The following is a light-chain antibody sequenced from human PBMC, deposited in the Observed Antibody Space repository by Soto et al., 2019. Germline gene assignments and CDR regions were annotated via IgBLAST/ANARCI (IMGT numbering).Light chain of an antibody. Sequence: QSALTQPPSASGTPGQRVTISCSGSSSKIGSNTVNWYQQLPGTAPKLLIYSNNQRPSGVPDRFSGSKSGTSASLAISGLQSEDEADYYCQAYDYSLTAFVFGGGTKLTVL. J-gene: IGLJ3*02. CDR1: SSKIGSNT. CDR3: QAYDYSLTAFV. CDR2: SNN. V-gene: IGLV1-44*01.